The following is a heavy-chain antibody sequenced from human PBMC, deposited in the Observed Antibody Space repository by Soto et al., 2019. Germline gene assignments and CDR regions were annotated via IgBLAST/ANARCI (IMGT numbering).Heavy chain of an antibody. J-gene: IGHJ4*02. Sequence: KPSETLSLTCTVSGGSISSGGYYFSCMRQHPWNGLEWIGYIYYSGSTYYNPSLKSRVTISVDTSKNQFSLKLSSVTAADTAVYYCARVKRWEMATIDWCHYFDYWGQGTLVTVSS. CDR2: IYYSGST. D-gene: IGHD5-12*01. CDR1: GGSISSGGYY. CDR3: ARVKRWEMATIDWCHYFDY. V-gene: IGHV4-31*03.